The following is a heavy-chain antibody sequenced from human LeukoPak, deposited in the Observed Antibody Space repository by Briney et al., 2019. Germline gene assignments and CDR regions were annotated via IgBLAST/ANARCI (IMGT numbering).Heavy chain of an antibody. CDR3: ARIIVGATGIDY. V-gene: IGHV3-74*01. CDR2: ISDDGTNT. CDR1: GFTFSSHW. Sequence: GGSLRLSCAASGFTFSSHWMHWVRQAPGKGLVWVSRISDDGTNTNYADSVKGRFTISRDNDKNTLYLQMNSLRAEDTAVYYCARIIVGATGIDYWGQGTLVTVSS. J-gene: IGHJ4*02. D-gene: IGHD1-26*01.